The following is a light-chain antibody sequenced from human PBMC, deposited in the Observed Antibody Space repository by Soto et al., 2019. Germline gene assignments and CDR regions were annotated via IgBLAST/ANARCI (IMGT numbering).Light chain of an antibody. J-gene: IGKJ4*01. CDR2: GAS. CDR1: QSVSSSY. CDR3: QEYNTWHPIT. V-gene: IGKV3-15*01. Sequence: IVLTRSPDTRTLSPGERVKLSWRASQSVSSSYLAWYQQKPGQAPRLLIYGASTRATGIPARFSGSGSGTEFTLTISSLQSEDFALYHCQEYNTWHPITFGGGTKVDIK.